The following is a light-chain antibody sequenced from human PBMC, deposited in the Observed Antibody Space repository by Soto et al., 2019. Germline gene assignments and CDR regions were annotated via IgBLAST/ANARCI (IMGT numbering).Light chain of an antibody. Sequence: EIVVSLSPATLSVSTGERASLSCRASQSISRNLAWYQQKPGQAPRLLIYAASTRATGLPARFSGSGSGTEFTLTISSLQSEDFAVYSCQQYNNWPLTFGQGTRWIS. CDR2: AAS. V-gene: IGKV3-15*01. J-gene: IGKJ1*01. CDR1: QSISRN. CDR3: QQYNNWPLT.